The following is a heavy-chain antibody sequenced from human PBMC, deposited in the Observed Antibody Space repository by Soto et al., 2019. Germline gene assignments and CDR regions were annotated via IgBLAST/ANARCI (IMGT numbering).Heavy chain of an antibody. J-gene: IGHJ6*02. V-gene: IGHV3-30*18. D-gene: IGHD1-1*01. CDR3: AKSRDAYNFYFYYGMDV. CDR1: GFTFSNYG. CDR2: ILYDGSNE. Sequence: QMQLVESGGGVVQPGTSLRLSCAASGFTFSNYGMHWVRQTPGKGLEWVALILYDGSNEYYADSVKGRFTISRDNSKNTLYLQVSSLRAEDTAVYYCAKSRDAYNFYFYYGMDVWGQGTSVTVSS.